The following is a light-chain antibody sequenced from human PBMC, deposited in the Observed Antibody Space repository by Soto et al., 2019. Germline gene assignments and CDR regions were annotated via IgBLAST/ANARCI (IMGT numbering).Light chain of an antibody. CDR3: QQRHDWPPT. CDR2: FAS. CDR1: QSVSSF. V-gene: IGKV3-11*01. Sequence: EIVLTQSPATLSLSPGERATLSCRASQSVSSFLAWYQQRPDQAPRLLIYFASNRAAGVPPRFSGSGSGTDFTLTISSLEPEDFAVYSCQQRHDWPPTFGGGTKVEIK. J-gene: IGKJ4*01.